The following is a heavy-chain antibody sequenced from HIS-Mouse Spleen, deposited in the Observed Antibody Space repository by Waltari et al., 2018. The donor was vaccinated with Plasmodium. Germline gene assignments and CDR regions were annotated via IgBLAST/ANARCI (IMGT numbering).Heavy chain of an antibody. D-gene: IGHD2-15*01. CDR3: AREGGYCSGGSCYSGQGFDI. Sequence: QVQLVESGGGVVQPGRSLRLSCAASGFTFSSYAMHWVRRAPGKGLEWVAVISDDGSNKYYADSVKGRFTISRDNSKNTLYLQMNSLRAEDTAVYYCAREGGYCSGGSCYSGQGFDIWGQGTMVTVSS. V-gene: IGHV3-30-3*01. J-gene: IGHJ3*02. CDR2: ISDDGSNK. CDR1: GFTFSSYA.